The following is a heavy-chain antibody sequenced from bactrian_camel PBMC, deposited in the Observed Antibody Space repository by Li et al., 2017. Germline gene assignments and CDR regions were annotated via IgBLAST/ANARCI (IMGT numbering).Heavy chain of an antibody. V-gene: IGHV3-3*01. D-gene: IGHD3*01. J-gene: IGHJ4*01. CDR1: GYTSKSAF. CDR2: VGTIDGRT. Sequence: HVQLVESGGGSVQAGGSLRLSCVASGYTSKSAFMGWFRQAPGKDREAVAAVGTIDGRTYYADSAKGRFTVSQDNGKNTLSLQMTALKPEDTAMYYCAADLAPVGWRPSSLSTCRYYYQGHGTQVTVS.